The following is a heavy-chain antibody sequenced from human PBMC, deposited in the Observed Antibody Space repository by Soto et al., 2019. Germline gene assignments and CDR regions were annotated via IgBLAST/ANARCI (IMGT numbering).Heavy chain of an antibody. V-gene: IGHV3-33*01. CDR1: GFTFSSYG. D-gene: IGHD3-22*01. J-gene: IGHJ3*01. CDR3: ARDQLYYNDISGRPLNAFDV. CDR2: IWHDGKNK. Sequence: GGSLRLSCAASGFTFSSYGMHWVRKAPGKGLEWVAVIWHDGKNKYYADSVKGRFTISRDNSKNTLYLQMNSLRAEDTAVYYCARDQLYYNDISGRPLNAFDVWGQGTMVTVSS.